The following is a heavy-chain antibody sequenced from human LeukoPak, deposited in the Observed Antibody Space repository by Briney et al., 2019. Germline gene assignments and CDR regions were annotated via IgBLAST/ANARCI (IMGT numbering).Heavy chain of an antibody. D-gene: IGHD6-13*01. CDR2: ISSSSSTI. CDR3: AKGGVYSSSWYRYNWFDP. J-gene: IGHJ5*02. CDR1: GFTFTRHG. Sequence: ERSLRLSCAASGFTFTRHGMHWVRLAPGKGLEWVSYISSSSSTIYYADSVKGRFTISRDNAKNSLYLQMNSLRAEDTAVYYCAKGGVYSSSWYRYNWFDPWGQGTLVTVSS. V-gene: IGHV3-48*01.